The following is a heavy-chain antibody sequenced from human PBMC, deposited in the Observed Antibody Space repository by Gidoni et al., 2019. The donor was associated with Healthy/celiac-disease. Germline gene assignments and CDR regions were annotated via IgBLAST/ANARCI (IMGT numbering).Heavy chain of an antibody. V-gene: IGHV5-51*01. CDR2: NYPGDPDT. Sequence: EVQLVQSGAEVTQPGESLKISCKGSGYSFTRYWVGGVRQMPGKGLEWMGSNYPGDPDTRYSPSFQGQVTISADKSISTAYLQWSSLKASDTAMYYCARLGKQLVLRGWYFDLWGRGTLVTVSS. J-gene: IGHJ2*01. CDR3: ARLGKQLVLRGWYFDL. CDR1: GYSFTRYW. D-gene: IGHD6-6*01.